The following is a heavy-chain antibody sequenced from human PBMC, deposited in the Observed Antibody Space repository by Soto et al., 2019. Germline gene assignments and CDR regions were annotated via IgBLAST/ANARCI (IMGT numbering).Heavy chain of an antibody. J-gene: IGHJ6*02. V-gene: IGHV4-61*01. Sequence: QVQLQESGPGLVKPSETLSLTCTVSGGSVSSGSYYWSWIRQPPGKGLEWIGYIYYSGSTNYNPSLKSRVNISVDTSKNQFSLKLSSVTAADTAVYYCARDHNYDFWSGYYSNYYYGMDVWGQGTTVTVSS. CDR2: IYYSGST. D-gene: IGHD3-3*01. CDR1: GGSVSSGSYY. CDR3: ARDHNYDFWSGYYSNYYYGMDV.